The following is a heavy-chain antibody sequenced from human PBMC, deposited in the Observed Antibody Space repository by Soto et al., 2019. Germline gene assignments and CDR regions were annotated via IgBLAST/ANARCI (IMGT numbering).Heavy chain of an antibody. J-gene: IGHJ5*02. V-gene: IGHV4-34*01. CDR1: GGSFSGYY. D-gene: IGHD1-26*01. Sequence: PSETLSLTCAVYGGSFSGYYWSWIRQPPGKGLEWIGEINHSGSTNYNPSLKSRVTISVDTSKNQFSLKLSSVTAADTAVYYCARGLYYSPTNNRFDPWGQGTLVTVSS. CDR2: INHSGST. CDR3: ARGLYYSPTNNRFDP.